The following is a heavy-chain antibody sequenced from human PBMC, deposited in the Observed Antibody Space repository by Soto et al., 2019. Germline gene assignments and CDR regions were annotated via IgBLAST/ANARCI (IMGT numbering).Heavy chain of an antibody. V-gene: IGHV3-30*18. J-gene: IGHJ6*01. CDR2: ISYDGSNK. CDR3: AKISKYCNTTSCYRYSYGMDV. CDR1: GFTFMSYG. D-gene: IGHD2-2*01. Sequence: LRLSCAASGFTFMSYGMHCVLQSPVKGLEWVAVISYDGSNKYYGDSVKGRFTISRDDSKNTLYLQMNSLRPEDTAVYYCAKISKYCNTTSCYRYSYGMDVWGQAISVTVSS.